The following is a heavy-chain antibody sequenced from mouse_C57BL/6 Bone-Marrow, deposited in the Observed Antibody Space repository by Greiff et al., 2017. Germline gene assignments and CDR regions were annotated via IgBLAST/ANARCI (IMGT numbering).Heavy chain of an antibody. CDR3: TTVVHY. CDR1: GFNIKDDY. CDR2: IDPENGDT. J-gene: IGHJ2*01. D-gene: IGHD1-1*01. V-gene: IGHV14-4*01. Sequence: VQLKESGAELVRPGASVKLSCTASGFNIKDDYMHWVKQRPEQGLEWIGWIDPENGDTEYASKFQGKATKTADTSSNTAYLQLSSLTSEDTAVYYCTTVVHYWGQGTTLTVSS.